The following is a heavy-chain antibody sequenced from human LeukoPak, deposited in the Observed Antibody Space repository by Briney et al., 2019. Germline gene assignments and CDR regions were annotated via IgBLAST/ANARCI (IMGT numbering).Heavy chain of an antibody. Sequence: TSETLSLTCTVSGGSISSYYWSWIRQPAGKGLEWIGRIYTSGSTNYNPSLKSRVTMSVDTSKNQFSLKLSSVTAADTAVYYCARGYSGSYRDAFDIWGQGTMVTVSS. CDR2: IYTSGST. V-gene: IGHV4-4*07. J-gene: IGHJ3*02. D-gene: IGHD1-26*01. CDR1: GGSISSYY. CDR3: ARGYSGSYRDAFDI.